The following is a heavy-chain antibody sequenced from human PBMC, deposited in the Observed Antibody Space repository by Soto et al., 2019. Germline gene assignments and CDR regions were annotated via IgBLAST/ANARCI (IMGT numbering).Heavy chain of an antibody. Sequence: EVQLVESGGGLVQPGGSLRLSCAASGFTFSSYWMHWVRQAPGKGLVWVSRINSDGSSTSYADSVKGRFTISRDNAKHPLYRQINSLRAEDTAVYYCARVLDSSSWGNWFDPWGQGTLVTVSS. D-gene: IGHD6-13*01. J-gene: IGHJ5*02. CDR1: GFTFSSYW. CDR3: ARVLDSSSWGNWFDP. CDR2: INSDGSST. V-gene: IGHV3-74*01.